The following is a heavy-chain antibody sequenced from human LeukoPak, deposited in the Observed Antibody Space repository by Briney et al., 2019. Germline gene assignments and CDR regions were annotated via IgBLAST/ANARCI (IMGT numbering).Heavy chain of an antibody. D-gene: IGHD2-2*01. Sequence: GGSLRLSCAASGFTFDDFTMHWVRQARGKGLEWASFISWDGGSTYYADSVKGRFTISRDNSKNSLYLQMNSLRTEDTALYYCAKGAKGDIVVVPAATFPDYWGQGTLVTVSS. CDR1: GFTFDDFT. J-gene: IGHJ4*02. CDR3: AKGAKGDIVVVPAATFPDY. V-gene: IGHV3-43*01. CDR2: ISWDGGST.